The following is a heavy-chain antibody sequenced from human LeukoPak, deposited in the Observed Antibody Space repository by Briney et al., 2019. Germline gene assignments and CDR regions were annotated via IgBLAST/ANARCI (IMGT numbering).Heavy chain of an antibody. D-gene: IGHD1-14*01. CDR3: AREAPDDFTFDY. J-gene: IGHJ4*02. V-gene: IGHV3-53*01. CDR1: GFTVSSNY. CDR2: IYSGGST. Sequence: GGSLRLSCAASGFTVSSNYMSWVRQAPGKGLEWVSVIYSGGSTYYADSVKGRFTISRDNSKNTLYHQMNSMRAEDTAVYYCAREAPDDFTFDYWGQGTLVTVSS.